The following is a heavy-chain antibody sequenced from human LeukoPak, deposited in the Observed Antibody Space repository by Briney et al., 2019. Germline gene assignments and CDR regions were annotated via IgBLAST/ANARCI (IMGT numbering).Heavy chain of an antibody. CDR1: GFTFSSYG. V-gene: IGHV3-30*02. CDR2: IRYDGSHK. J-gene: IGHJ3*02. CDR3: ATLRFSSAFDI. Sequence: GGSLRLSCAASGFTFSSYGMHWVRQAPGKGLEWVAFIRYDGSHKYYADSVKGRFTISRDNSKNTLYLQMNSLRAEDTAVYYCATLRFSSAFDIWGQGTMVTVSS. D-gene: IGHD3-3*01.